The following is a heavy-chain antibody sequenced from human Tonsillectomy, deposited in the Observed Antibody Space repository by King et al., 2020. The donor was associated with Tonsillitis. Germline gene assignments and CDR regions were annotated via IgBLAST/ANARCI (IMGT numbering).Heavy chain of an antibody. V-gene: IGHV3-33*08. D-gene: IGHD6-25*01. CDR1: RFTFSSYD. Sequence: QVQLVESGGGVVQPGRSLRLSCAASRFTFSSYDMHWVRQAPGKGLEWVAIIWYDGSNKYYADSVKGRFTISRDNSKNTLYLQMNSLRADDTAVYYCARVQEQREPALYYYYMDVWGKGTTVTVSS. CDR2: IWYDGSNK. CDR3: ARVQEQREPALYYYYMDV. J-gene: IGHJ6*03.